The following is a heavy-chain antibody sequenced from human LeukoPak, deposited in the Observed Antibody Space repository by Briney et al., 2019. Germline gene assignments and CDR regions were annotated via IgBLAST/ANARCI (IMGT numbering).Heavy chain of an antibody. Sequence: PSETLSLTCTVSGASVSSGSYYWSWIRQPPGKGLEWIGYIYYSGSTKYNPSLKSRVTISADTSKNQFSLKLSSVTAADTAVYYCARVIGRGVEFGDYWGQGTLVTVSS. CDR2: IYYSGST. J-gene: IGHJ4*02. D-gene: IGHD3-10*01. CDR1: GASVSSGSYY. CDR3: ARVIGRGVEFGDY. V-gene: IGHV4-61*01.